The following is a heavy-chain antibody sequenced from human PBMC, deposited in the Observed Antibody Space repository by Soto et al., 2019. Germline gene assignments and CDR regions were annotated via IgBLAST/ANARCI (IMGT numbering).Heavy chain of an antibody. Sequence: ASVKVSCKASGYRFSGYGISWARLAPGQGLEWMGWISGHTAKTQYSEKFQGRVTVTADTSTTTAFMELRSLGPDDTAVYFCASSPLASRPSWFDPWGPGTLVTVS. CDR1: GYRFSGYG. J-gene: IGHJ5*02. CDR3: ASSPLASRPSWFDP. CDR2: ISGHTAKT. V-gene: IGHV1-18*04. D-gene: IGHD6-6*01.